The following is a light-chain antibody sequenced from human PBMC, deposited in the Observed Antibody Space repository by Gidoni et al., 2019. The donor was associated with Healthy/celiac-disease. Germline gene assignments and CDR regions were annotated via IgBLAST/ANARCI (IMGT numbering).Light chain of an antibody. Sequence: IVMTQSPATLSVSPGERATLSCRASQSVSSNLAWYQQKPGQAPRLLIYGASTRATGIPARFSGSGSGTEFTLTISSLQSEDFAVYYCQQYNNWRGTFGQXTKVEIK. J-gene: IGKJ1*01. CDR3: QQYNNWRGT. CDR2: GAS. V-gene: IGKV3-15*01. CDR1: QSVSSN.